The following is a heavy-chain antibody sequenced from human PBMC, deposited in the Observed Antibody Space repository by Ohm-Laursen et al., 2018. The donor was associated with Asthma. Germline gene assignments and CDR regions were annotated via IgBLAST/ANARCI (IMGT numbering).Heavy chain of an antibody. CDR1: GDSISSGNNY. V-gene: IGHV4-31*03. Sequence: PSETLSLTCTVSGDSISSGNNYWSWIRQLPGKGLEWIGYIYYSGITYSNPSLRSRVSISVDTSKNQFSLKLSPVTAADTAVYYCARGTFYYESTGYYFFDHWGQGALVTVSS. D-gene: IGHD3-22*01. CDR2: IYYSGIT. CDR3: ARGTFYYESTGYYFFDH. J-gene: IGHJ4*02.